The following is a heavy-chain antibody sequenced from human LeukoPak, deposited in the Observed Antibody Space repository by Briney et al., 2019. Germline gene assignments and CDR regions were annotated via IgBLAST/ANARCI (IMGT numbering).Heavy chain of an antibody. CDR2: IWHDGSIE. CDR1: GFTFSSYA. J-gene: IGHJ6*02. Sequence: GGSLRLTCSASGFTFSSYAMHWVRQAPGKGLKWVAVIWHDGSIESYADSVKGRFTVSRDNSKTTLYLQMNSLRAEDTAVYYCATGSLNDYGMGTWGQRATVTVSS. V-gene: IGHV3-33*03. CDR3: ATGSLNDYGMGT.